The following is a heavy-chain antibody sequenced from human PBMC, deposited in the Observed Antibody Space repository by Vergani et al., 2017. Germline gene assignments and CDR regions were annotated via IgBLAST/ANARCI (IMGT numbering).Heavy chain of an antibody. CDR3: ASPEGYYGSGSSFDY. J-gene: IGHJ4*02. Sequence: QVQLQQWGAGLLKPSETLSLTCAVYGGSFSGYYWSWIRQPPGKGLEWIGEINHSGSTYYNPSLKSRVTISVDTSKNQFSLKLSSVTAADTAVYYCASPEGYYGSGSSFDYWGQGTLVTVSS. CDR1: GGSFSGYY. V-gene: IGHV4-34*01. CDR2: INHSGST. D-gene: IGHD3-10*01.